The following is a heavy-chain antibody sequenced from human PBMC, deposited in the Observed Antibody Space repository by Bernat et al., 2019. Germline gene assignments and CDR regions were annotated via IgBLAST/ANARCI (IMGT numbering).Heavy chain of an antibody. J-gene: IGHJ4*02. CDR3: ARASVDTAMVVYFDY. CDR2: INPNSGGT. Sequence: QVQLVQSGAEVKKPGASVKASCKASGYTFTGYYMHWVRQAPGQGLEWMGWINPNSGGTNYAQKFQGWVTMTRDTSISTAYMELSRLRSDDTAVYYCARASVDTAMVVYFDYWGQGTLVTVSS. V-gene: IGHV1-2*04. CDR1: GYTFTGYY. D-gene: IGHD5-18*01.